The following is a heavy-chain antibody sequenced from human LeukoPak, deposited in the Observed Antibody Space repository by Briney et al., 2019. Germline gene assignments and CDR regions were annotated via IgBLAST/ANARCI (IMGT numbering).Heavy chain of an antibody. CDR2: INQDGSDI. D-gene: IGHD3-22*01. V-gene: IGHV3-7*01. Sequence: GGSLRLSCAASGFTFSSYAMSWVRQAPGKGLEWVANINQDGSDIYYMDSVKGRFTLSRDNAKNSLYLQMNSLRAEDTAVYFCARDGDDGSHYYGDYWGQGILVTVSS. CDR1: GFTFSSYA. CDR3: ARDGDDGSHYYGDY. J-gene: IGHJ4*02.